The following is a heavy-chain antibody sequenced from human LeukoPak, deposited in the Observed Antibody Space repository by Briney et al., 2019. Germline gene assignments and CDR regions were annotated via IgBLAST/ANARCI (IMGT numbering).Heavy chain of an antibody. V-gene: IGHV3-23*01. Sequence: GGSLRLSCAASGFSFREYAMNWVRQAPGKRLEWVAGIVGDSSSLFVDDSVRGRFTVYRDNSNNILYLQMNSLRAEDTAVYYCARDFLGDDSSGYYFTGFDYWGQGTLVTVSS. CDR1: GFSFREYA. J-gene: IGHJ4*02. D-gene: IGHD3-22*01. CDR2: IVGDSSSL. CDR3: ARDFLGDDSSGYYFTGFDY.